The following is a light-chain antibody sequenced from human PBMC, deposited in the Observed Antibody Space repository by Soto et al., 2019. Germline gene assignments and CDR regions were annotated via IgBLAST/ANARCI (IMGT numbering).Light chain of an antibody. Sequence: EIVMTQSPATLSVSQGERATLSCRASPSVSSNLAWYQQKPGQAPRLLIYGASTRATGIPARFSGSGSGTDFTLTISRLEPEDFEVYYCQQDGSSGTFGQGTKVDIK. CDR1: PSVSSN. J-gene: IGKJ1*01. V-gene: IGKV3-15*01. CDR3: QQDGSSGT. CDR2: GAS.